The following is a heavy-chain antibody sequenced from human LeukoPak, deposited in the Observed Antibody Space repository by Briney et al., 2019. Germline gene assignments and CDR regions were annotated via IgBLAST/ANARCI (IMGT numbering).Heavy chain of an antibody. CDR1: GGSISSGSYY. CDR2: IYTSGST. CDR3: ARELVGYPPFDY. J-gene: IGHJ4*02. D-gene: IGHD2-15*01. Sequence: SETLSLTCTVSGGSISSGSYYWSWIRQPAGKGLEWIGRIYTSGSTNYNPSLKSRVTISVDTSKNQFSLKLSSVTAADTAVYYCARELVGYPPFDYWGQGTLVTVSS. V-gene: IGHV4-61*02.